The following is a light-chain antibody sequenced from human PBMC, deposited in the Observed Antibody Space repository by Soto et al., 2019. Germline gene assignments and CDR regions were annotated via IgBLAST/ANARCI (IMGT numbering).Light chain of an antibody. CDR1: QSVSSY. V-gene: IGKV3-11*01. J-gene: IGKJ1*01. Sequence: EIVLTQSPATLSLSPGERATLSCRASQSVSSYLAWYQQKPGQAPRLLIYDASNRATGIPARFSGSGSGTDFTLTISSLEPEDFAVYYCQPRSNWRRTFGQGNKVEIK. CDR3: QPRSNWRRT. CDR2: DAS.